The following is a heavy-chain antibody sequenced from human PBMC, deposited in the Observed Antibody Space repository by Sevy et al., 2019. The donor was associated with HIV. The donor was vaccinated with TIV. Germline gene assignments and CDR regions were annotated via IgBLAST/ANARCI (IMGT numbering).Heavy chain of an antibody. CDR2: ISGSGGST. CDR3: AKDRAPFIAAAGVGYFDY. J-gene: IGHJ4*02. Sequence: GGSLRLSCAASGFTFSSYAMSWVRQAPGKGLEWVSAISGSGGSTYYADSVKGRFTISRDNSKNTLYLQMNSLRAEDTAVYYCAKDRAPFIAAAGVGYFDYWCQGTLVTVSS. V-gene: IGHV3-23*01. D-gene: IGHD6-13*01. CDR1: GFTFSSYA.